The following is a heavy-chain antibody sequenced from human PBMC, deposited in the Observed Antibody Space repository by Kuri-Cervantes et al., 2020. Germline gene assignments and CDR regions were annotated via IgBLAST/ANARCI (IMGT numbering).Heavy chain of an antibody. CDR3: ARRELAVAGYYYYYGMDV. CDR1: GYSFTSYW. V-gene: IGHV5-51*01. Sequence: KVSCKGSGYSFTSYWIGWVRQMPGKGLEWMGIIYPGDSDTRYSPSFQGQVTISADKSISTAYLQWSSLKASDTAMYYCARRELAVAGYYYYYGMDVWGQGTTVTDSS. D-gene: IGHD6-19*01. CDR2: IYPGDSDT. J-gene: IGHJ6*02.